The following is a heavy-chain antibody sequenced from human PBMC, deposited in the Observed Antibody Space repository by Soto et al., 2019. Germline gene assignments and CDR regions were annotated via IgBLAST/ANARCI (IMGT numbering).Heavy chain of an antibody. J-gene: IGHJ3*02. V-gene: IGHV4-59*11. D-gene: IGHD1-26*01. CDR3: ARVKLGAPPHAFDI. Sequence: PSETLSLTFTVSGGSTRSPYWSWIRQPPGKGLVWIGDIYHTGSTNYNPSLQSRVTISVDTSKNQFSLKMTSMTAAHTAMYYCARVKLGAPPHAFDIWGQGTMVTVSS. CDR1: GGSTRSPY. CDR2: IYHTGST.